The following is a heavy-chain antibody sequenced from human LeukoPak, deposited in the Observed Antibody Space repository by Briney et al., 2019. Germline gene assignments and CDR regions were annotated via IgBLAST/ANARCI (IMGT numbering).Heavy chain of an antibody. CDR2: ISGSAGTT. J-gene: IGHJ4*02. CDR1: GFTFTNYA. Sequence: GGSLRLPCAAFGFTFTNYAMSWVRQAPGKGLEWVSAISGSAGTTYHADSVKGRFTISRDNSKNTVYLQMNSLRAEDTAVYYCARDPQRDYWGQGTLVTVSS. V-gene: IGHV3-23*01. CDR3: ARDPQRDY. D-gene: IGHD6-25*01.